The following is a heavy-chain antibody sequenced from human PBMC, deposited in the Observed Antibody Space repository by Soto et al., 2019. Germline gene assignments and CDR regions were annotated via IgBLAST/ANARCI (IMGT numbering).Heavy chain of an antibody. CDR3: EGEFDNFANLDY. V-gene: IGHV1-18*04. J-gene: IGHJ4*02. Sequence: QVQLVQSGAEVRKPGASVKVSCQASGYTFSTYPITWVRQAPGQGLGWLGWINVYNGNTVYAQKCQGRFTMTTDTSTSTAYMEVRSLRSDDTAIYYCEGEFDNFANLDYWGQGTLVTVSS. D-gene: IGHD1-20*01. CDR2: INVYNGNT. CDR1: GYTFSTYP.